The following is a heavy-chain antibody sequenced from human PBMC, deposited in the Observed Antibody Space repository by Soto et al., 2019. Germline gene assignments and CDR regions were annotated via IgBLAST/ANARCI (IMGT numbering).Heavy chain of an antibody. Sequence: QVQVVQSGAEVKKPGASVKVSCKVSGYTLTDLAMHWVRQAPGKGLEWVGGFDPEDGETIYAQKFQVRVTMTEDTSTDTACMELSSLRSEDTAVYYCATRGTRWLQSPFDYWGQGTLVTVSS. CDR3: ATRGTRWLQSPFDY. CDR1: GYTLTDLA. V-gene: IGHV1-24*01. J-gene: IGHJ4*02. CDR2: FDPEDGET. D-gene: IGHD1-1*01.